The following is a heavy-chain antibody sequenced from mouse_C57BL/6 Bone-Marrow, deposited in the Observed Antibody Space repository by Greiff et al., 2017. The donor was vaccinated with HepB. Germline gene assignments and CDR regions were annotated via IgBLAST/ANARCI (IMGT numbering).Heavy chain of an antibody. CDR1: GYTFTSYG. J-gene: IGHJ3*01. D-gene: IGHD1-1*01. CDR3: ARDYYYGSGYVWFAY. V-gene: IGHV1-81*01. Sequence: QVHVKQSGAELARPGASVKLSCKASGYTFTSYGISWVKQRTGQGLEWIGEIYPRSGNTYYNEKFKGKATLTADKSSSTAYMELRSLTSEDSAVYFCARDYYYGSGYVWFAYWGQGTLVTVSA. CDR2: IYPRSGNT.